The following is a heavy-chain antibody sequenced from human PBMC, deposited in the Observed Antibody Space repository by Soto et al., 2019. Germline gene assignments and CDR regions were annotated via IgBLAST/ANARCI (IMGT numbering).Heavy chain of an antibody. J-gene: IGHJ6*02. V-gene: IGHV3-7*01. CDR1: GFTFSSYW. Sequence: LRLSCAASGFTFSSYWMSWVRQAPGKGLEWVANIKQDGSEKYYVDSVKGRFTISRDNAKNSLYLQMNSLRAEDTAVYYCARAVADSYYYYYGMDVWGQGTTVTVSS. CDR2: IKQDGSEK. CDR3: ARAVADSYYYYYGMDV. D-gene: IGHD2-15*01.